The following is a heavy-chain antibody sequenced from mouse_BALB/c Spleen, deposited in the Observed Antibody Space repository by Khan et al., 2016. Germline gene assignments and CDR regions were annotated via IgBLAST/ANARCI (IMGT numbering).Heavy chain of an antibody. Sequence: VQLKESGAELVKPGASVKLSCTATGFNIKDTYMHWVKQRPEQGLEWLGRIDPANGNTKSDPKFQGQATITADTYSNTAYLQLSSLTSEDTAVYYGARSTLIMDYWVQGTSVTVSS. CDR1: GFNIKDTY. V-gene: IGHV14-3*02. J-gene: IGHJ4*01. CDR3: ARSTLIMDY. CDR2: IDPANGNT. D-gene: IGHD2-4*01.